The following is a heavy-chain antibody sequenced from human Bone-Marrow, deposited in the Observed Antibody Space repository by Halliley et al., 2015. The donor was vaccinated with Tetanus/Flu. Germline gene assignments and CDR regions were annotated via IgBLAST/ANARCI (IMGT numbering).Heavy chain of an antibody. V-gene: IGHV3-48*03. J-gene: IGHJ5*01. CDR3: ATRRYSSSFFDS. CDR2: ISSSGATI. CDR1: GFTFSSYE. Sequence: SLRLSCAASGFTFSSYEMNWVRQAPGKGLEWVSFISSSGATIYYVDSVKGRFTTSRDNAKNSVYLQMNSLRGEDTAVYYCATRRYSSSFFDSWGQGTLVTVSS. D-gene: IGHD6-13*01.